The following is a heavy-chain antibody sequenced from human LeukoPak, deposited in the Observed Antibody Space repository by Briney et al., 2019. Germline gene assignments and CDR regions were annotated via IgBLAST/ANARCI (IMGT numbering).Heavy chain of an antibody. Sequence: SETLSLTCAVYGGSFSGYYWSWIRQPPGKGLEWIGEINHSGSTNYNPSLKSRVTISVDTSRNQFSLKLSSVTAADTAVYYCARRRRGYSYCSQPIDYWGQGTLVTVSS. J-gene: IGHJ4*02. CDR2: INHSGST. V-gene: IGHV4-34*01. CDR3: ARRRRGYSYCSQPIDY. D-gene: IGHD5-18*01. CDR1: GGSFSGYY.